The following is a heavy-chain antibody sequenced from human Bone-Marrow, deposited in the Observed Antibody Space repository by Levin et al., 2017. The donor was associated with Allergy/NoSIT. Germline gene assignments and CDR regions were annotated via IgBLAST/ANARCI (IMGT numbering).Heavy chain of an antibody. CDR3: ARRFDIVVVPAAYYYYYGMDG. V-gene: IGHV4-30-4*01. D-gene: IGHD2-2*01. J-gene: IGHJ6*02. CDR1: GGSISSGDYY. CDR2: IYYSGST. Sequence: SETLSLTCTVSGGSISSGDYYWSWIRQPPGKGLEWIGYIYYSGSTYYNPSLKSRVTISVDTSKNQFSLKLSSVTAADTAVYYCARRFDIVVVPAAYYYYYGMDGWGQGTTVTVSS.